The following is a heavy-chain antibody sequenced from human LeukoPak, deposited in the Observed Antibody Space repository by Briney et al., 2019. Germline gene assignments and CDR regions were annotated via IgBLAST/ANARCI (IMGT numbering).Heavy chain of an antibody. J-gene: IGHJ6*03. CDR3: ATYSGTSSNYYYLDV. CDR1: GNTFATYH. CDR2: INPTGVST. D-gene: IGHD1-26*01. Sequence: ASVKVSCKASGNTFATYHIHWVRQAHGQGLEWMGIINPTGVSTTYPQRLQGRVPMTRDASTSTVHMELMTLRSEDTAVYYCATYSGTSSNYYYLDVWGTGTTVTVSS. V-gene: IGHV1-46*04.